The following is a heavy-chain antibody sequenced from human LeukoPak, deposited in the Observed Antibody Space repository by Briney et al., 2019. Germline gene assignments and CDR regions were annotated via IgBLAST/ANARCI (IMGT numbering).Heavy chain of an antibody. D-gene: IGHD3-3*01. V-gene: IGHV4-39*07. CDR3: ARDLDFWSGYREDKYNWFDP. Sequence: PSETLSLTCTVSGGSISSSSYYWGWIRQPPGKGLEWIGSIYHSGSTYYNPSLKSRVTISVDTSKNQFSLKLSSVTAADTAVYYCARDLDFWSGYREDKYNWFDPWGQGTLVTVSS. CDR1: GGSISSSSYY. CDR2: IYHSGST. J-gene: IGHJ5*02.